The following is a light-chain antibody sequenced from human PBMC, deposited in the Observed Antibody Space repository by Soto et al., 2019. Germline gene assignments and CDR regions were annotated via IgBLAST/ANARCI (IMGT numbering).Light chain of an antibody. CDR1: QSVSSN. V-gene: IGKV3-15*01. CDR3: QQYNNWPPWT. J-gene: IGKJ1*01. CDR2: GAS. Sequence: EIVMTQSPATLSLSPGERATLSCRASQSVSSNLAWYQQKPGQAPRLLIYGASTRATGIPARFSGSGSGTEFTLGISSMQSEDFAVYYCQQYNNWPPWTFGQGTKVEIK.